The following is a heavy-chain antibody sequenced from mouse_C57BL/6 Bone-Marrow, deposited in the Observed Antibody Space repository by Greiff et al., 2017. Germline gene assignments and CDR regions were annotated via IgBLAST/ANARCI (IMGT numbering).Heavy chain of an antibody. Sequence: EVHLVESGGGLVKPGGSLKLSCAASGFTFSDYDMAWVRQAPRKRPEWVALISNLAYSIYYAETVKGRFTISRENAKNTLYLEMSSLRSEYTAMYYCARDSQARAMDYWGQGTSVTVSS. J-gene: IGHJ4*01. V-gene: IGHV5-15*01. CDR3: ARDSQARAMDY. CDR2: ISNLAYSI. CDR1: GFTFSDYD. D-gene: IGHD3-2*02.